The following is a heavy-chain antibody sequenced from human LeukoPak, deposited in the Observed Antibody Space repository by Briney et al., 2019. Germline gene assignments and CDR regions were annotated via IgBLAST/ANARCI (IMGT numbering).Heavy chain of an antibody. CDR1: GGSISSSSYY. CDR3: ARQGIVILDY. Sequence: SETLSLTCTVSGGSISSSSYYWGWIRQPPGKGLEWIGSIYYSGSTYHNPSLKSRVTISVDTSKNQFSLKLSSVTAADTAVYYCARQGIVILDYWGQGTLVTVSS. J-gene: IGHJ4*02. V-gene: IGHV4-39*01. D-gene: IGHD2/OR15-2a*01. CDR2: IYYSGST.